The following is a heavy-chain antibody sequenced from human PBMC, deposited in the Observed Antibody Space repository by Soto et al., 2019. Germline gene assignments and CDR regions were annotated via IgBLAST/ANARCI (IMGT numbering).Heavy chain of an antibody. CDR3: ARVGSGWYRHYYYYYMDV. Sequence: PSETLSLTCAVYGGSFSGYYWSWIRQPPGKGLEWIGEINHSGSTNYNPSLKSRVTISVDTSKNQFSLKLSSVTAADTAVYYCARVGSGWYRHYYYYYMDVWGKGTTVTVSS. J-gene: IGHJ6*03. D-gene: IGHD6-19*01. V-gene: IGHV4-34*01. CDR2: INHSGST. CDR1: GGSFSGYY.